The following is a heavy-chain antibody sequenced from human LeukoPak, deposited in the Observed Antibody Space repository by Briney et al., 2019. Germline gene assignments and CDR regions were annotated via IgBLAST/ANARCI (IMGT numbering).Heavy chain of an antibody. J-gene: IGHJ4*02. V-gene: IGHV3-48*01. CDR3: VRQFAS. Sequence: GGSLRLSCAASGFTFSDHIMNWVRQLPGKRLEWVAYVSGSGSTVYYAVSVKGRFTISRDNGKSSLYLQMNSLRVEDTALYYCVRQFASWGQGTLVTVSS. CDR2: VSGSGSTV. CDR1: GFTFSDHI.